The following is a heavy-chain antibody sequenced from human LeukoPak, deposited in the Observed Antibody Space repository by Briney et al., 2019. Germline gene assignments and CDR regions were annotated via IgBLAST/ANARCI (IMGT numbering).Heavy chain of an antibody. V-gene: IGHV1-18*01. D-gene: IGHD3-22*01. CDR3: AREVILYYYDSSGYSPFDAFDI. J-gene: IGHJ3*02. CDR1: GYTFTSYG. Sequence: ASVKVSCKASGYTFTSYGISWVRQAPGQGLEWMGWISAYNGNTNYAQKLQGRVTMTTDTSTSTAYMELRSLRSDDTAVYYCAREVILYYYDSSGYSPFDAFDIWGQGTMVTVSS. CDR2: ISAYNGNT.